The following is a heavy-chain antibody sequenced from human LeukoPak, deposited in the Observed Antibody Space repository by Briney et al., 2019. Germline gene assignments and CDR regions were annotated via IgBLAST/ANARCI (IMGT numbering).Heavy chain of an antibody. Sequence: PSQTLSLTCTVSGGSISSDGYYWSWIRQHPGKGLEWIGEINHSGSTNYNPSLKSRVTISVDTSKNQFSLKLSSVTAADTAVYYCARAWFRYCSGGSCREILWPYYYYYGMDVWGQGTTVTVSS. V-gene: IGHV4-31*03. J-gene: IGHJ6*02. CDR2: INHSGST. D-gene: IGHD2-15*01. CDR1: GGSISSDGYY. CDR3: ARAWFRYCSGGSCREILWPYYYYYGMDV.